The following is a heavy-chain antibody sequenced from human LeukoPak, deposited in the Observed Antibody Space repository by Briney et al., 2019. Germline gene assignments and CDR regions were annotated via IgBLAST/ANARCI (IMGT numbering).Heavy chain of an antibody. CDR2: IYSGGST. Sequence: PGGPLRLSCAASGFTVSSNYMGWVRQAPGKGLEWVSVIYSGGSTYYADSVKGRFTISRDNSKNTLYLQMNSLRAEDTAVYYCASEMEGYFQHWGQGTLVTVSS. V-gene: IGHV3-53*01. CDR1: GFTVSSNY. D-gene: IGHD2-8*01. CDR3: ASEMEGYFQH. J-gene: IGHJ1*01.